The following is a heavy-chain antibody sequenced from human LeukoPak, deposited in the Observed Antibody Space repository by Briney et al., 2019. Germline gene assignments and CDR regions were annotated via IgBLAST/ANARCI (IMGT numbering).Heavy chain of an antibody. CDR2: ISGSGGST. Sequence: GGSLRLSCAASGFTFSSYAMSWVRQAPGKGREWVSTISGSGGSTYYADSVKGRFTISRDNSKNTLYLLMNSLRAEDTAVSYCARPDPPLILEWPAPYFDYWGQGTLVTVSS. J-gene: IGHJ4*02. CDR1: GFTFSSYA. D-gene: IGHD3-3*01. V-gene: IGHV3-23*01. CDR3: ARPDPPLILEWPAPYFDY.